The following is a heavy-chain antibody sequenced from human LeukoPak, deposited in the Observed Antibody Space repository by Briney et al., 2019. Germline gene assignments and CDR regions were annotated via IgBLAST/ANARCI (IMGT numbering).Heavy chain of an antibody. CDR2: IKSRTDGGAI. CDR1: GFTFTNAW. CDR3: TTDMSY. V-gene: IGHV3-15*01. Sequence: GGSLRLSCEASGFTFTNAWMTWVRQAPGKGLEWVGRIKSRTDGGAIEYAAPVKGRFTISRDDSKNTLYLQMNSLKTEDTALYYCTTDMSYWGQGTLVTVSS. J-gene: IGHJ4*02.